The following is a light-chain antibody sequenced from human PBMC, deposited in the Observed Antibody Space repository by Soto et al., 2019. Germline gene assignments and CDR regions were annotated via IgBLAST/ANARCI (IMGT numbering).Light chain of an antibody. J-gene: IGKJ1*01. V-gene: IGKV1-5*01. CDR3: QQYYDYRT. CDR1: QGISSW. CDR2: DAS. Sequence: DIQMTQSPSSVSASVGDRFTLTCRASQGISSWLAWYQQKPGKAPKLLIYDASSLEVGVPSRFSGSGSRTEFTLSISSLQPDDYGTYYCQQYYDYRTFGQGTKVDIK.